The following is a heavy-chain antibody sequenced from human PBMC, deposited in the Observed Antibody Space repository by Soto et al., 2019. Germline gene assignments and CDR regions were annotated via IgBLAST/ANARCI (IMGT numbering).Heavy chain of an antibody. D-gene: IGHD4-4*01. CDR3: ARHPRDDYNYGGSGIFDY. Sequence: QLQLQESGPGLVKPSETLSLTCSVSGGSISSRTFWWAWIRQPPGKGLEWIGDMYYSGSSYSSPSLKRRGTPSVNTAKNQLSLKLNSVTAADTAVYYCARHPRDDYNYGGSGIFDYWGQGTLVTVSS. CDR2: MYYSGSS. V-gene: IGHV4-39*01. CDR1: GGSISSRTFW. J-gene: IGHJ4*02.